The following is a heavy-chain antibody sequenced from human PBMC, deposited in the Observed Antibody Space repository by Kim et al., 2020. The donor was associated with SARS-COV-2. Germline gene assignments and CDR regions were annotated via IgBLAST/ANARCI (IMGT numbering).Heavy chain of an antibody. Sequence: SETLSLTCTVSGGSISSGSYYWSWIRQPAGKGLEWIGRIYTSGSTNYNPSLKSRVTISVYTSKNQFSLKLSSVTAADTAVYYCARETFVVSTFDYWGQGTLVTVSS. D-gene: IGHD2-2*01. V-gene: IGHV4-61*02. J-gene: IGHJ4*02. CDR3: ARETFVVSTFDY. CDR1: GGSISSGSYY. CDR2: IYTSGST.